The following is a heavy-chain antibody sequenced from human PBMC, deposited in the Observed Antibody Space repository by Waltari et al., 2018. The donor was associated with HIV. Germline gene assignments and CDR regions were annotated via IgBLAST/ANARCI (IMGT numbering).Heavy chain of an antibody. D-gene: IGHD3-10*01. CDR1: GYTFTSHD. CDR2: RKQKRAKP. Sequence: QVQLVQSGAEVKKPGASVKVSCKASGYTFTSHDINWVRQATGQGSEWMGWRKQKRAKPGYAQEFQGRVPMTRKTAISTAYMELSSLRSEDTAVYYCAGGARFGEPIVAYLYYFDYWGQGTLVTVSS. J-gene: IGHJ4*02. V-gene: IGHV1-8*01. CDR3: AGGARFGEPIVAYLYYFDY.